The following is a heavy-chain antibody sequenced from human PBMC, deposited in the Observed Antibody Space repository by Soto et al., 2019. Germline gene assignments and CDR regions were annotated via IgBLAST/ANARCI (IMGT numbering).Heavy chain of an antibody. CDR2: IYYSGST. Sequence: PSETLSLTCTVSGGSISSYYWSWIRQPPGKGLEWIGYIYYSGSTNYDPSLKSRVTISVDTSKNQFSLKLSSVTAADTAVYYCARQLRFSLYNLFDPWGQGTLVTVSS. CDR3: ARQLRFSLYNLFDP. V-gene: IGHV4-59*01. D-gene: IGHD3-3*01. J-gene: IGHJ5*02. CDR1: GGSISSYY.